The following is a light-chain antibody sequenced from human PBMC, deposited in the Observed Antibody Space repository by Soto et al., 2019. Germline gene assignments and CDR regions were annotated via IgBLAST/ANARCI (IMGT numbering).Light chain of an antibody. V-gene: IGKV1-5*03. CDR1: QGISND. CDR3: QQYNSYST. J-gene: IGKJ1*01. CDR2: KAS. Sequence: IQLTQSPSSLTAAGGDRVTITCRASQGISNDLAWFQQKPGKAPKLLIYKASSLESGVPSRFSGSGSGTEFTLTISSLQTDDFAAYYCQQYNSYSTFGQGTKVDIK.